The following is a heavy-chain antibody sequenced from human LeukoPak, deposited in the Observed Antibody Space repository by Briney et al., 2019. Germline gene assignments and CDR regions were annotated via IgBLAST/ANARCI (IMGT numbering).Heavy chain of an antibody. Sequence: GGSLRLSCAASGFTFSSYSMNWVRQAPGKGLEWVSSISSSSSYIYYADSVKGRFTISRDNAKNSLYLQMNSLRAEDTAVYYCARGSRDGYNYLKYWGQGTLVTVSS. CDR3: ARGSRDGYNYLKY. J-gene: IGHJ4*02. D-gene: IGHD5-24*01. V-gene: IGHV3-21*01. CDR1: GFTFSSYS. CDR2: ISSSSSYI.